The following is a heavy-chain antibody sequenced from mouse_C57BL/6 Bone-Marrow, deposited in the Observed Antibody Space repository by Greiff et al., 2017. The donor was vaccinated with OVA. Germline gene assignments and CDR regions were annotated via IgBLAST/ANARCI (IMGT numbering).Heavy chain of an antibody. J-gene: IGHJ2*01. CDR2: IDPENGDT. D-gene: IGHD2-3*01. V-gene: IGHV14-4*01. CDR3: DGYYY. CDR1: GITIKDDY. Sequence: EVQLQQSGAELVRPGASVKLSCTASGITIKDDYMHWVKQRPEQGLEWIGWIDPENGDTEYASKFKGKATITVDTSSNTTYLQLSSLTSEDTAVYYCDGYYYWGQGTTLTVSS.